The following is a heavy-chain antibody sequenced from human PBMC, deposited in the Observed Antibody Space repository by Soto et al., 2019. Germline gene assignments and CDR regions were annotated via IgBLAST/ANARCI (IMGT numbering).Heavy chain of an antibody. D-gene: IGHD6-19*01. CDR2: IIPIFGTA. Sequence: ASVKVSCKASGGTFSSYAISWVRQAPGQGLEWMGGIIPIFGTANYAQKFQGRVTITADESTSTAYMELSSLRSEDTAVYYCARSRAGTNEIVYSGRGPLVTVSS. CDR1: GGTFSSYA. V-gene: IGHV1-69*13. CDR3: ARSRAGTNEIVY. J-gene: IGHJ4*02.